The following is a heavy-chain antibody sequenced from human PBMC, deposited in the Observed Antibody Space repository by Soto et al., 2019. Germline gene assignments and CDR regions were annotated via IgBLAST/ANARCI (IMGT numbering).Heavy chain of an antibody. CDR3: ARDGGDIVATRYYFDY. CDR2: INPSGGST. CDR1: GYTFTSYY. D-gene: IGHD5-12*01. V-gene: IGHV1-46*01. Sequence: ASVKVSCKASGYTFTSYYMHWVRQAPGQGLEWMGIINPSGGSTSYAQKFQGRVTMTRDTSTSTVYMELSSLRSEDMAVYYCARDGGDIVATRYYFDYWGQGTLVTVSS. J-gene: IGHJ4*02.